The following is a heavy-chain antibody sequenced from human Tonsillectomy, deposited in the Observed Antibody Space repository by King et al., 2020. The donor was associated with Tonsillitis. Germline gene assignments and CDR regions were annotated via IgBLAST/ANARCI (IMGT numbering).Heavy chain of an antibody. J-gene: IGHJ1*01. CDR1: GGTFSSYV. D-gene: IGHD3-16*01. Sequence: QLVQSGAEVKKPGSSVKVSCKASGGTFSSYVISWVRQAPGQGLEWMGGLIPIFGTAKDGQKFQGRVSISADESTNTAYMELSSLRSEDTAVYYCAVRQGEQYFLRWGRGTLVPVSS. CDR2: LIPIFGTA. V-gene: IGHV1-69*12. CDR3: AVRQGEQYFLR.